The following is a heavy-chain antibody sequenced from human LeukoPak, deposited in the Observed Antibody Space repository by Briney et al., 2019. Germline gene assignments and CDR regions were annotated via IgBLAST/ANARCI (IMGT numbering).Heavy chain of an antibody. CDR1: GGSISSYY. Sequence: SETLSLTCTVSGGSISSYYWSWIRQPPGKGLEWIGYIYYSGSTNYNPSLKGRVTISVDTSENQFSLKLSSVTAADTAVYYCARVDSGSYYDAFDIWGQGTMVTVSS. J-gene: IGHJ3*02. CDR3: ARVDSGSYYDAFDI. V-gene: IGHV4-59*01. D-gene: IGHD1-26*01. CDR2: IYYSGST.